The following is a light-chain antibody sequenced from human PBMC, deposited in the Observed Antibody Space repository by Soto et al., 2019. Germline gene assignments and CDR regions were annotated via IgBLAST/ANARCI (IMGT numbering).Light chain of an antibody. CDR3: QAWDSSHVV. CDR2: EVN. CDR1: SNDVGGYKY. Sequence: QSALTQPASVSGAPGQSITISCTGTSNDVGGYKYVSWYQQRPGTAPKLIMFEVNNRPSGVSDRFSGSRSANTASLTISGLQAQDEADYYCQAWDSSHVVFGGGTKLTVL. V-gene: IGLV2-14*03. J-gene: IGLJ2*01.